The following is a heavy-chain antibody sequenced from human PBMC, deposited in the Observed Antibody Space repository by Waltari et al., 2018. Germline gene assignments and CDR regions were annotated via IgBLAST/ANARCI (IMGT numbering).Heavy chain of an antibody. Sequence: EVYLVESGGGLVQPGGSLRLSCSGVTFSSYAMSWVRQAPGMGLEWVSVLYNDGTTHYVDSVEGRFTISRDHSDNTLHLQMSSLRAEDTAVYYCAESRAAAGLDSWGQGTLVTVSS. CDR3: AESRAAAGLDS. V-gene: IGHV3-23*03. J-gene: IGHJ4*02. D-gene: IGHD6-13*01. CDR2: LYNDGTT. CDR1: GVTFSSYA.